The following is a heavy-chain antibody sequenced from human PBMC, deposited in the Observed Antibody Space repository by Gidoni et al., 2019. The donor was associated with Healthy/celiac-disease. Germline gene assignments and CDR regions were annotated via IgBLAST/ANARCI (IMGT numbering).Heavy chain of an antibody. CDR2: ISSSSSAI. J-gene: IGHJ6*02. CDR1: GFTFSSYS. CDR3: ARPLLHQLHLKWELRGDYYYYYGMDV. V-gene: IGHV3-48*02. Sequence: EVQLVESGGGLVQPGGSLRLSCAASGFTFSSYSMNWVRQAPGKGLEWVSYISSSSSAIYYADSVKGRFTISRDNAKNSLYLQMNSLRDEDTAVYYCARPLLHQLHLKWELRGDYYYYYGMDVWGQGTTVTVSS. D-gene: IGHD1-26*01.